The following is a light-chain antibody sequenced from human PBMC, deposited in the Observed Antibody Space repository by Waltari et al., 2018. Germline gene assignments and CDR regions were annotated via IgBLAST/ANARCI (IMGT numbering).Light chain of an antibody. V-gene: IGKV4-1*01. CDR1: QSVLFSRKNENY. Sequence: DIVMTQSPDSLAVSLGERATINCKSSQSVLFSRKNENYLGWYQQQPGQPPKLLNYRASTREAGVPERFSGSGSGTDFTLTISSLQTEDVAVYYCQQYYSTPCTFGQGTKVEIK. J-gene: IGKJ1*01. CDR3: QQYYSTPCT. CDR2: RAS.